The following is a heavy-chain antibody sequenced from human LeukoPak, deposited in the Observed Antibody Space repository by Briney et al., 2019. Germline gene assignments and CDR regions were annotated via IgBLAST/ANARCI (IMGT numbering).Heavy chain of an antibody. CDR1: GFTFSSYS. Sequence: GGSQTLSCAASGFTFSSYSMSCVRQAPGKWLGWVSAIRGGGGTTFYADSVKGRFTISRDNSKNTLYLQMNSLRAEDTAVYYCAKAPGFGVNGMDVWGQGTTVTVSS. J-gene: IGHJ6*02. V-gene: IGHV3-23*01. D-gene: IGHD3-10*01. CDR2: IRGGGGTT. CDR3: AKAPGFGVNGMDV.